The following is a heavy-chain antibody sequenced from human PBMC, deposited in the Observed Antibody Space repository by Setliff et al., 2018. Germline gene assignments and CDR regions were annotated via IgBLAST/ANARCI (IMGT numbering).Heavy chain of an antibody. Sequence: SETLSLTCTVSGGSISSYYWSWIRQPPGKGLEWIGHIYTSGSTNYNPSLKTRVTISADTSKNQSSLKLSSVTAADTAVYYCARDVYLYDSSGYYDEIAQWYFDLWGRGTLVTVSS. CDR3: ARDVYLYDSSGYYDEIAQWYFDL. CDR1: GGSISSYY. J-gene: IGHJ2*01. D-gene: IGHD3-22*01. V-gene: IGHV4-4*08. CDR2: IYTSGST.